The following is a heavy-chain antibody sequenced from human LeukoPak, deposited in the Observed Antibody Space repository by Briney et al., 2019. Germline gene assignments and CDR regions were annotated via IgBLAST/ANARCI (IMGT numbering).Heavy chain of an antibody. V-gene: IGHV3-9*01. J-gene: IGHJ6*02. CDR2: ISWSSGSI. D-gene: IGHD3-22*01. CDR3: AKGGGSGNLCYFLVWGRDV. CDR1: GFTFDDYA. Sequence: GESLRLSCAASGFTFDDYAMHWVRQPPGKGLEWVSSISWSSGSIGYADSVKGRFTISRDNAKNSLYLQMNSLRAEDTTLYYCAKGGGSGNLCYFLVWGRDVGGQGPTVTVSS.